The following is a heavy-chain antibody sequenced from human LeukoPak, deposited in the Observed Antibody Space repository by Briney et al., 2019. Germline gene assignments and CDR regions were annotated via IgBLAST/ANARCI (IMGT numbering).Heavy chain of an antibody. CDR2: INSDVSNT. CDR1: GLTFSSYW. J-gene: IGHJ4*02. D-gene: IGHD2-2*02. CDR3: ARVGRCSSSSCYTLDY. V-gene: IGHV3-74*01. Sequence: PGGSLRLSCAASGLTFSSYWMYWVRQAPGKGLVWVSRINSDVSNTNYVDSVKGRFTISRDNAKNTLYLQMNSLRAEDTAVYYCARVGRCSSSSCYTLDYWGQGSLVTVSS.